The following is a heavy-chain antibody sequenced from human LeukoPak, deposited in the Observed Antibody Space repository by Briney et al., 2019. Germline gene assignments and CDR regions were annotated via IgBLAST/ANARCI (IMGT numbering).Heavy chain of an antibody. V-gene: IGHV3-30*03. Sequence: GGSLRLSCAASGFTFSSYGMHWVRQAPGKGLEWVAVISFDGSNKYYADSVKGRFTISRDNAKNSLYLQMNSLRAEDTAVYYCARGAMLWFGELLGDFDYWGQGTLVTVSS. CDR1: GFTFSSYG. CDR2: ISFDGSNK. CDR3: ARGAMLWFGELLGDFDY. D-gene: IGHD3-10*01. J-gene: IGHJ4*02.